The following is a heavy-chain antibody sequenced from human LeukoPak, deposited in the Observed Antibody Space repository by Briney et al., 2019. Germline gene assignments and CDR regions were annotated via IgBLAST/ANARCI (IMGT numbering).Heavy chain of an antibody. V-gene: IGHV3-33*06. CDR3: AKDSNVLWFGEGPN. Sequence: PGRSLRLSCAASGFTFSSYGMHWVRQAPGKGLEWVAVIWYDGSNKYYADSVKGRFTISRDNSKNTLYLQMNSLRAEDTGVYYCAKDSNVLWFGEGPNWGQGTLVTVSS. D-gene: IGHD3-10*01. J-gene: IGHJ4*02. CDR2: IWYDGSNK. CDR1: GFTFSSYG.